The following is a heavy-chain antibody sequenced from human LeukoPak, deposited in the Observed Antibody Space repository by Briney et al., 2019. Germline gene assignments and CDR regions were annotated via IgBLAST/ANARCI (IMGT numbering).Heavy chain of an antibody. CDR2: ISGSGGST. V-gene: IGHV3-23*01. D-gene: IGHD1-26*01. J-gene: IGHJ4*02. Sequence: GGSLRLSCAASGFTFSSYAMSWVRQAPGKGLEWVSAISGSGGSTYYADSVKGRFIISRDNSKNTLHLQMNSLRAEDTAVYYCAKAIVGAPVLFDYWGQGTLVTVSS. CDR1: GFTFSSYA. CDR3: AKAIVGAPVLFDY.